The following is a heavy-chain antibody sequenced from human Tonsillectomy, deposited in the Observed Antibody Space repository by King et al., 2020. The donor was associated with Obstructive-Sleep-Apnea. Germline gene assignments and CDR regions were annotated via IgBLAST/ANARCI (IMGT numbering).Heavy chain of an antibody. CDR1: GGSVSSGGYS. D-gene: IGHD2-21*02. V-gene: IGHV4-30-4*07. CDR3: ARVSGDNAEYGRSYGMDV. J-gene: IGHJ6*02. Sequence: QLQESGPGLVKPSQTLSLTCAVSGGSVSSGGYSWSWIRQPPGKGLEWIGYMYYSGNTYYNPSLKSRVTISVDTSKNQFSLMLNSVTAADTAVYYCARVSGDNAEYGRSYGMDVWGQGTTVTVSS. CDR2: MYYSGNT.